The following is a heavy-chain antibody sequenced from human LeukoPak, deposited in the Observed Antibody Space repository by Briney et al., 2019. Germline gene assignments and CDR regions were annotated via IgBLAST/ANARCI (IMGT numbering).Heavy chain of an antibody. CDR3: ARAYYYGSGSYGLDY. V-gene: IGHV4-59*01. D-gene: IGHD3-10*01. J-gene: IGHJ4*02. Sequence: SETLSLTCTVSGGSISSYYWSWIRQPPGKGLEWLGYIYSSGSTNYNPSLKSRLTISVDASKNQFSLKLTSVTAADTAVYYCARAYYYGSGSYGLDYWGQGTLVTVSS. CDR1: GGSISSYY. CDR2: IYSSGST.